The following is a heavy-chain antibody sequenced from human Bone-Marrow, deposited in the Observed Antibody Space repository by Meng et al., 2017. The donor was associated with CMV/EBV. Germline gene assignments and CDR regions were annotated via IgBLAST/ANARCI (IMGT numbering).Heavy chain of an antibody. V-gene: IGHV3-30*04. J-gene: IGHJ6*02. CDR1: GFTFSSYA. Sequence: GGSLRLSCAASGFTFSSYAMHWVRQAPGKGLEWVAVISYDGSNKYYADSVKGRFTISRDNSKNTLYLQMNNLRAEDTAVYYCARNIDYDFWSGYHYGMDVWGQGTTVTVSS. CDR2: ISYDGSNK. CDR3: ARNIDYDFWSGYHYGMDV. D-gene: IGHD3-3*01.